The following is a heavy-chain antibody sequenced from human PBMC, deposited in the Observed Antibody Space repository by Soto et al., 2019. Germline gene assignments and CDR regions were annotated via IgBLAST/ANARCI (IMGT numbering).Heavy chain of an antibody. CDR3: ARNGLYGQQLVDRSNCFDP. D-gene: IGHD6-13*01. CDR2: IYTSGST. CDR1: GGSISSYY. V-gene: IGHV4-4*07. J-gene: IGHJ5*02. Sequence: PSETLSLTCTVSGGSISSYYWSWIRQPAGKGLEWVGRIYTSGSTNYNPSLKSRVTMSVDTSKNQFSLKLSSVTAADTAVYYCARNGLYGQQLVDRSNCFDPWGQGTLVTVSS.